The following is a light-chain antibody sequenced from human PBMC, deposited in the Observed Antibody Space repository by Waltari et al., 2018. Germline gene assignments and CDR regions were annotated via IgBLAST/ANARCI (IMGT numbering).Light chain of an antibody. J-gene: IGLJ2*01. CDR1: SSDVGSSDY. Sequence: QSALTQPPSASGSPGQTVPISCAGTSSDVGSSDYVPWYQKHPGQAPKLLIYHVTKRPSGVPDRFSGSKSGNTASLTVSGLQAEDEADYDCSSNAGINNFVFGGGTKLTVL. CDR2: HVT. V-gene: IGLV2-8*01. CDR3: SSNAGINNFV.